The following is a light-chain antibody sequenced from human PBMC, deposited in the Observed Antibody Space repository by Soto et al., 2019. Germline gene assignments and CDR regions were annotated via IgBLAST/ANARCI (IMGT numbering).Light chain of an antibody. CDR2: DTS. V-gene: IGKV3D-20*02. J-gene: IGKJ4*01. CDR3: QQRSNWPPVT. CDR1: QSVSSSY. Sequence: IVLTQSPGTLSLSPGERATLSCRASQSVSSSYLAWYQQKPGQAPRLLIYDTSTRATGIPARFSGSGSGTEFTLTISSLQSEDFAVYYCQQRSNWPPVTFGGGTKVDIK.